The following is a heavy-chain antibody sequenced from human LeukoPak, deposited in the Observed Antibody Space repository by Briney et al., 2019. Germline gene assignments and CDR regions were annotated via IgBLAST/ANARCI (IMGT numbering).Heavy chain of an antibody. CDR1: GDSFSGYY. Sequence: SETLSLTCGVSGDSFSGYYWSWIRQSAGKGLEGMAEINDSGRPNFNTSLKSRLRISLDASKNQFSLTLSSVTAADTAVYYCARRVSYYYFYMGVWGNGTTVTVSS. CDR2: INDSGRP. CDR3: ARRVSYYYFYMGV. V-gene: IGHV4-34*01. J-gene: IGHJ6*03.